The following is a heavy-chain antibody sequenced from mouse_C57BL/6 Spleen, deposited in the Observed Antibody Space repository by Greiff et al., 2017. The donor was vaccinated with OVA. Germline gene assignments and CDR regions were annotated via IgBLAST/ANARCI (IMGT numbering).Heavy chain of an antibody. V-gene: IGHV14-2*01. Sequence: EVQRVESGAELVKPGASVKLSCTASGFNIKDYYMHWVKQRTEQGLEWIGRIDPEDGETKYAPKFQGKATITADTSSNTAYLPLSSLTSEDTAVYYCAFYYDYDRAAWFAYWGQGTLVTVSA. D-gene: IGHD2-4*01. CDR1: GFNIKDYY. CDR3: AFYYDYDRAAWFAY. J-gene: IGHJ3*01. CDR2: IDPEDGET.